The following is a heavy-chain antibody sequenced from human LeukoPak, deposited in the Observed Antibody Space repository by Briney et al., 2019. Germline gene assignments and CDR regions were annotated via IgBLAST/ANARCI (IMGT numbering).Heavy chain of an antibody. V-gene: IGHV4-34*01. J-gene: IGHJ4*02. D-gene: IGHD1-26*01. Sequence: SETLSLTCAVYGGCFSGYYWSWIRQPPGKGLEWIGEINHSGSTNYNPSLKSRVTISVDTSKNQFSLKLSSVTAADTAVYYCARGVGATTLFDYWGQGTLVTVSS. CDR1: GGCFSGYY. CDR3: ARGVGATTLFDY. CDR2: INHSGST.